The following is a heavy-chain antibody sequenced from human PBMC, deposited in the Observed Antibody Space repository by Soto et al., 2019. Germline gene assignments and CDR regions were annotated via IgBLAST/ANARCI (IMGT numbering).Heavy chain of an antibody. Sequence: GESLKISCKASGYDFTNYWNAWVRQTPGRGLEWMGMIYPGDSDIRYNPSFRGRVTISADKSITSAFVQWGSLKASDSAIYYCARFRAPRRQLISMSFHLWGLGTLVTVSS. V-gene: IGHV5-51*01. D-gene: IGHD6-13*01. CDR1: GYDFTNYW. CDR2: IYPGDSDI. CDR3: ARFRAPRRQLISMSFHL. J-gene: IGHJ4*03.